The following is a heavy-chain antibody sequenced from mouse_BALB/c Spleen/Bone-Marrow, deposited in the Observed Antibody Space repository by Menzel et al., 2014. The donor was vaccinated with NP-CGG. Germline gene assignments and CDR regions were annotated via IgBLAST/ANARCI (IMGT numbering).Heavy chain of an antibody. CDR2: ISNGGGST. D-gene: IGHD2-1*01. CDR3: ARRLLYGNYGGAMDY. Sequence: DVMLVESGGGLAQPGGSLKLSCATSGFIFSDYYMYWVRQTPEKRLEWVAYISNGGGSTYYPDTVKGRFTISRDNAKNTLYLQMSRLKSEDTAMYYCARRLLYGNYGGAMDYWGQGTSVTVSS. V-gene: IGHV5-12*02. J-gene: IGHJ4*01. CDR1: GFIFSDYY.